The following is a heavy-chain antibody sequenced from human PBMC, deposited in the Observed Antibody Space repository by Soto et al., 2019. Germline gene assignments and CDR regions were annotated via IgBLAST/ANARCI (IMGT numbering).Heavy chain of an antibody. J-gene: IGHJ4*02. CDR1: GYRFSSLD. Sequence: QVQLVQSGAEGKKPGDSVKVSCKTSGYRFSSLDINWVRQASGQGLEWVGWMIAKSGNTGFGLKFQGRVTMTKDTARSQAYMALTSLTSDDTEVYYCVREFAVQVEKWGQGTLVTVSA. CDR2: MIAKSGNT. D-gene: IGHD2-8*02. CDR3: VREFAVQVEK. V-gene: IGHV1-8*01.